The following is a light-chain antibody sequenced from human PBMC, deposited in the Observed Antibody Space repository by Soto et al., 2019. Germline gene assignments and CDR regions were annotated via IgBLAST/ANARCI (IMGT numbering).Light chain of an antibody. V-gene: IGKV3D-20*01. J-gene: IGKJ2*01. CDR3: QQYGNSPYT. CDR1: QSVRGRY. CDR2: DTS. Sequence: EIVLTQSPATLSLSPGERATLSCGASQSVRGRYLAWYQQKPGLAPRLLICDTSNRPTGIPDRFSGSGSGTDFTLTISRLEPEDFAVYYCQQYGNSPYTFGQGTKVDIK.